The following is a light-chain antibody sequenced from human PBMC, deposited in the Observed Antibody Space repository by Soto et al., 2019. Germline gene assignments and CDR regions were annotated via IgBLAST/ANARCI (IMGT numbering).Light chain of an antibody. J-gene: IGKJ1*01. V-gene: IGKV1-5*03. CDR2: KAS. Sequence: DIHMTQSPSTLSASVGDRVTITCRASQSISSWLAWYQQKPGKAPKVLIYKASTLESGVPSRFSGSGSGTELTLTISSLQHDDFATYYCQQYNNLQWTFGQGNKVDI. CDR1: QSISSW. CDR3: QQYNNLQWT.